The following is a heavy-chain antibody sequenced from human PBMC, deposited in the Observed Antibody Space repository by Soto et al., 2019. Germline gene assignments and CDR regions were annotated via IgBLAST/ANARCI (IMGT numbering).Heavy chain of an antibody. V-gene: IGHV2-5*02. J-gene: IGHJ4*02. CDR1: GFSLSSTRMA. D-gene: IGHD6-19*01. CDR2: IYWDDDK. CDR3: AHIVVAGLGYYFDY. Sequence: QITLKESGPTLVKPTQTLTLTCTFSGFSLSSTRMAVGWIRQPPGKALEWLALIYWDDDKRYSPFLKRRLTITKDTSKNQVVLTMSNMDSVDTARYYCAHIVVAGLGYYFDYWGQGTLVTVSS.